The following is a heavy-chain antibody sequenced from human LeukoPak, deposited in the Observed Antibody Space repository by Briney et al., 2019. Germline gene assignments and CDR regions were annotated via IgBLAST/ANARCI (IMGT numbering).Heavy chain of an antibody. CDR2: INHSGST. D-gene: IGHD3-10*01. CDR1: GGSFSGYY. CDR3: ARGKLFGYYYGSGSYYHY. V-gene: IGHV4-34*01. J-gene: IGHJ4*02. Sequence: PSETLSLTCAVYGGSFSGYYWSWIRQPPGKGLEWIGEINHSGSTNYNPSLKSRVTISVDTSKNQFSLKLSSVTAADTAVYYCARGKLFGYYYGSGSYYHYWGQGTLVTVSS.